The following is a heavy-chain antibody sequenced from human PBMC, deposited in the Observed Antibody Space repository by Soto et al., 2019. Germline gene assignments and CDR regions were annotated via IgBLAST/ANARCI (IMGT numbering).Heavy chain of an antibody. CDR2: ISSSSSTI. D-gene: IGHD2-15*01. Sequence: EVQLVESGGGLVQPGGSLRLSCAASGFAFSSYSMNWVRQAPGKGLEWVSYISSSSSTIYYADSVKGRFTISRDNAKNSLYLQMNSLRAEDTAVYYCARDLVVAATVDWYFDLWGRGTLVTVSS. J-gene: IGHJ2*01. V-gene: IGHV3-48*01. CDR3: ARDLVVAATVDWYFDL. CDR1: GFAFSSYS.